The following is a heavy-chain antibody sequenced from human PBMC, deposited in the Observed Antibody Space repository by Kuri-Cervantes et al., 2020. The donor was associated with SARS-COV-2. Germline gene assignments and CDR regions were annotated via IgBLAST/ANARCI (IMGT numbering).Heavy chain of an antibody. D-gene: IGHD6-19*01. Sequence: GESLKISCAASGFTFSSYGMHWVRQAPGKGLEWVAVISYDGTNKHNADSVKGRFTISRDNSKNTLYLQMNSLRAEDTAVYYCARDLAGREVAGAGAFDIWGQGTMVTVSS. J-gene: IGHJ3*02. CDR2: ISYDGTNK. CDR3: ARDLAGREVAGAGAFDI. CDR1: GFTFSSYG. V-gene: IGHV3-30*03.